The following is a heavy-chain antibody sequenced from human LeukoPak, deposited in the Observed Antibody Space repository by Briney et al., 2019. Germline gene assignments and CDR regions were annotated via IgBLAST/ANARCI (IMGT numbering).Heavy chain of an antibody. CDR1: GGSFSGYY. V-gene: IGHV4-34*01. CDR2: INHSGST. J-gene: IGHJ6*02. Sequence: SETLSLTCAVYGGSFSGYYWSWIRQPPGKGLEWIGEINHSGSTNYNPSLKSRVTISVDTSKNQFSLKLSSVTAADTAVYYCARDGGGWNYDTYYYYGMDVWGQGTTVTVSS. D-gene: IGHD1-7*01. CDR3: ARDGGGWNYDTYYYYGMDV.